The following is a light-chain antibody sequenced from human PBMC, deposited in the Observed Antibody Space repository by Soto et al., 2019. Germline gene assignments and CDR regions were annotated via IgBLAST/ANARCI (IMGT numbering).Light chain of an antibody. V-gene: IGLV2-14*01. CDR2: DVS. CDR1: SSDVGGYNY. Sequence: QSALTQPASVSGSPGQSITISCTGTSSDVGGYNYVSWYQQHPGKAPKLMIYDVSNRPLGISNRFSGSKSGNTASLTISGLQAEDGADYYCSSYTSSSTLGVVFGGGTQLTVL. CDR3: SSYTSSSTLGVV. J-gene: IGLJ2*01.